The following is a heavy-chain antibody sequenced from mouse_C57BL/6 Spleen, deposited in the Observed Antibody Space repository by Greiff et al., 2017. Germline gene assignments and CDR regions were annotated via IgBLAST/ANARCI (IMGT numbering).Heavy chain of an antibody. Sequence: EVQGVESGGGLVKPGGSLKLSCAASGFTFSSYAMSWVRQTPEKRLEWVATISDGGSYTYYPDHVQGRFTISRDNAKNNLYLQMSHLKSEDTAMDYCARANYSNFEYAMDYWGQGTSVTVSS. V-gene: IGHV5-4*01. CDR2: ISDGGSYT. J-gene: IGHJ4*01. CDR1: GFTFSSYA. CDR3: ARANYSNFEYAMDY. D-gene: IGHD2-5*01.